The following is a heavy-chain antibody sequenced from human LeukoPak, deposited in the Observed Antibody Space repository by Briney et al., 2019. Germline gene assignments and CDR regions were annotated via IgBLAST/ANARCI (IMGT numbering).Heavy chain of an antibody. CDR2: IYYSGST. V-gene: IGHV4-34*09. Sequence: KSSETLSLTCAVYGGSFSGYYWSWIRQPPGKGLEWIGYIYYSGSTYYNPSLKSRVTISVDTSKNQFSLKLSSVTAADTAVYYCAREGGESGSYSFDYWGQGTLVTVSS. CDR3: AREGGESGSYSFDY. J-gene: IGHJ4*02. D-gene: IGHD1-26*01. CDR1: GGSFSGYY.